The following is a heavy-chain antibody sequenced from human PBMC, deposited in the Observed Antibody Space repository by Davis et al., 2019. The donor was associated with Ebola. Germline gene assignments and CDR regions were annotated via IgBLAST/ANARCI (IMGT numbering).Heavy chain of an antibody. V-gene: IGHV3-48*03. CDR1: GFTFSSYG. D-gene: IGHD3-9*01. J-gene: IGHJ5*02. CDR2: ISSSGSNL. Sequence: PGGSLRLSCAASGFTFSSYGMNWVRQAPGKGLKWVSYISSSGSNLYYADSVKGRFTISRDNAKNSLYLQMNSLRAEDTAVYYCARGIPLTSWGQGTLVTVSS. CDR3: ARGIPLTS.